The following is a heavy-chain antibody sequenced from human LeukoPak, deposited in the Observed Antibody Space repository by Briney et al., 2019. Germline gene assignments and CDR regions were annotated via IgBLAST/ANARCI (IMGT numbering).Heavy chain of an antibody. D-gene: IGHD4-17*01. CDR2: IIPIFGTA. CDR1: GGTFSSYA. Sequence: SVKVSCKASGGTFSSYAISWVRQAPGQGLEWMGGIIPIFGTANYAQKFQGRVTMTRDMSTSTVYMELSSLRSEDTAVYYCARGPPVTTGYYYYMDVWGKGTTVTVSS. V-gene: IGHV1-69*05. CDR3: ARGPPVTTGYYYYMDV. J-gene: IGHJ6*03.